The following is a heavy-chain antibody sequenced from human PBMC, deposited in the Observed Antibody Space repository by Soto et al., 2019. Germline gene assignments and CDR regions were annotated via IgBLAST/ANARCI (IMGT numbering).Heavy chain of an antibody. J-gene: IGHJ2*01. CDR2: IYYSGST. Sequence: QVQLQESGPGLVKPSETLSLTCTVSGGSISSYYWSWIRQPPGKGLEWIVDIYYSGSTNYNPSLKCRVTISVDTSKNQFTLKLSAVTAADTAVYYCARFNWYFDLWGRGTLVTVSS. CDR3: ARFNWYFDL. CDR1: GGSISSYY. V-gene: IGHV4-59*08.